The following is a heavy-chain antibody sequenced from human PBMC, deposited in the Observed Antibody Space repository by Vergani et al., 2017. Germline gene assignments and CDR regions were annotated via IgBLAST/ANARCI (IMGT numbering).Heavy chain of an antibody. CDR3: ARDEGTVRYFDWLLSSWFDP. CDR1: GFTFSSYG. J-gene: IGHJ5*02. V-gene: IGHV3-30*03. D-gene: IGHD3-9*01. Sequence: QVQLVESGGGVVQPGRSLRLSCAASGFTFSSYGMHWVRQAPGKGLEWVAVISYDGSNKYYADSVKGRFTISRDNAKNSLYLQMNSLRAEDTAVYYCARDEGTVRYFDWLLSSWFDPWGQGTLVTVSS. CDR2: ISYDGSNK.